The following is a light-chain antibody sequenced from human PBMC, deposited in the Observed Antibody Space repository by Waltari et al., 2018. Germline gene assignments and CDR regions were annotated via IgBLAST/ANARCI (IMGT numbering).Light chain of an antibody. Sequence: DIQMTQSPSSLSASVGDRVTITCRASQDIRDSIAWYQHKPGTAPKLLLYSASRFESGVPSRFSGSAYATEYTLTIGNLQPEDFATYFCQQNYRTLMYTFGQGTKLEI. CDR2: SAS. CDR1: QDIRDS. J-gene: IGKJ2*01. V-gene: IGKV1-NL1*01. CDR3: QQNYRTLMYT.